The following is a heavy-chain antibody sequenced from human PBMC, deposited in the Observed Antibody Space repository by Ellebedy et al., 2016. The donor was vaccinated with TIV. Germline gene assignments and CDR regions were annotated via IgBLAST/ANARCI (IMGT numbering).Heavy chain of an antibody. J-gene: IGHJ4*02. CDR1: GGSISSHY. D-gene: IGHD2-15*01. V-gene: IGHV4-59*08. Sequence: MPSETLSLTCTVSGGSISSHYWSWIRQPPGKGLAWIGSIYYSGSTNYNPSLKSRVTISVDTSKTQFSLKLSSVTAADTAVYYCARRGCSGGSCLFDYWGQGTLVTVSS. CDR2: IYYSGST. CDR3: ARRGCSGGSCLFDY.